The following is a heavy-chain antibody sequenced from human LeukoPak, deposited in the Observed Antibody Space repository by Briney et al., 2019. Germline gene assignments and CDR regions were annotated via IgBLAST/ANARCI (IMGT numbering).Heavy chain of an antibody. V-gene: IGHV3-15*07. CDR2: IKSKTDGGTT. CDR3: TTLLLFDP. J-gene: IGHJ5*02. CDR1: GFTFSSYG. D-gene: IGHD3-22*01. Sequence: PERSLRLSCAASGFTFSSYGMHWVRQAPGKGLEWVGRIKSKTDGGTTDYTAPVKGRFTISRDDSKNTLYLQMNSLKTEDTAVYYCTTLLLFDPWGQGTLVTVSS.